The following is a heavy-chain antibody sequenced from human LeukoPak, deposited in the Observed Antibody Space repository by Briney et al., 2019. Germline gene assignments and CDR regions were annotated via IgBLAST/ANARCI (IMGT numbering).Heavy chain of an antibody. J-gene: IGHJ4*02. CDR1: GGIFSSYA. V-gene: IGHV1-69*13. CDR2: IIPIFGTA. CDR3: AREWDYDSSGFYYYY. D-gene: IGHD3-22*01. Sequence: GASVKVSCKASGGIFSSYAISWVRQAPGQGLEWMGGIIPIFGTANYAQKFQGRVTITADESTRTAYMELSSLRSEGTAVYYCAREWDYDSSGFYYYYWGQGTLVTVSS.